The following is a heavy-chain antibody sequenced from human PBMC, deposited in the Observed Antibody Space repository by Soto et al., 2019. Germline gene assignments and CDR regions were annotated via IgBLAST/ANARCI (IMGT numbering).Heavy chain of an antibody. D-gene: IGHD6-6*01. CDR3: AIEYSSSPPYYPIGC. Sequence: QVQLVQSGAEVKKPGSSVKVSCKASGGTFSSYSISWVRQAPGQGLEWMGGIIPIFGTANYAQKFQGRVTITADESTSTAYMRLSSLRSEDTAVYYCAIEYSSSPPYYPIGCWGQGTMVTVSS. V-gene: IGHV1-69*01. CDR1: GGTFSSYS. CDR2: IIPIFGTA. J-gene: IGHJ4*02.